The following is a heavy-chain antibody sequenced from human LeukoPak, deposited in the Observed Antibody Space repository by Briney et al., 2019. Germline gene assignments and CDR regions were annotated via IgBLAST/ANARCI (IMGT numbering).Heavy chain of an antibody. CDR1: GFTFSNYW. Sequence: GGSLRLSCAASGFTFSNYWMHWVRQGPGKGLVWVSRMIGDGSSTSYADSVKGRFTISRDNAKSTLYLQMDSQRAEDTAVYYCARDTTYCGGGCYSLTDYWGQGTLVSVSS. CDR2: MIGDGSST. J-gene: IGHJ4*02. CDR3: ARDTTYCGGGCYSLTDY. D-gene: IGHD2-21*02. V-gene: IGHV3-74*01.